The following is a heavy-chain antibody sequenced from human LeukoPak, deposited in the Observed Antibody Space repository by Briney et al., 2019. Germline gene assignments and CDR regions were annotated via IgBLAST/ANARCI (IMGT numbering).Heavy chain of an antibody. CDR1: GGSISSNSYY. CDR2: VYYSGST. D-gene: IGHD4-17*01. Sequence: SETLSLTCTVSGGSISSNSYYWGWIRQPPGKGLEWIGSVYYSGSTYYKPSLKSRVTISVDTSKNQFSLKLSSVTAADTAVYYCAISPTVTTRFPSSWGQGTLVTVST. V-gene: IGHV4-39*01. J-gene: IGHJ5*02. CDR3: AISPTVTTRFPSS.